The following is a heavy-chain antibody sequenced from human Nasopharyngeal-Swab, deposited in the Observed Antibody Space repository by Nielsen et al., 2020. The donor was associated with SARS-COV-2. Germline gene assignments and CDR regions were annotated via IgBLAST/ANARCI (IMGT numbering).Heavy chain of an antibody. J-gene: IGHJ4*02. V-gene: IGHV3-30*18. D-gene: IGHD6-13*01. CDR3: AKDKKARGDSSSWTTDY. CDR2: ISYDGSNK. Sequence: WIRQPPGKGLEWVAVISYDGSNKYYADSVKGRFTISRDNSKNTLYLQMNSLRAEDTAVYYCAKDKKARGDSSSWTTDYWGQGTLVTVLL.